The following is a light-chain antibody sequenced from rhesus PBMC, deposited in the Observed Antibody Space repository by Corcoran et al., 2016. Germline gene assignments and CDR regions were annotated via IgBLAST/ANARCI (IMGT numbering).Light chain of an antibody. V-gene: IGKV1-25*01. CDR1: QGITID. Sequence: DIQMTQSPSSLSASVGDRVTITCRASQGITIDLAWYQQKPGETPKLLIYEASSLQSGIPSRFSGSGSGTDFTLTISSLQSEDFATYYCQHYYSTPRTFGQGTKVEIK. CDR2: EAS. CDR3: QHYYSTPRT. J-gene: IGKJ1*01.